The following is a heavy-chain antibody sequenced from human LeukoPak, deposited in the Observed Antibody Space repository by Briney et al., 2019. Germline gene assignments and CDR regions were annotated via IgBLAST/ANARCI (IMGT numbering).Heavy chain of an antibody. D-gene: IGHD5-18*01. CDR1: GGSFSSYY. CDR3: ARSRGYSYGTTFLDY. V-gene: IGHV4-59*08. J-gene: IGHJ4*02. CDR2: IYYSGST. Sequence: PSETLSLTCTVSGGSFSSYYWSWIRQPPGKGLEWIGYIYYSGSTNYNPSLKSRVTISVDTSKTQFSLKLSSVTAADTAVYYCARSRGYSYGTTFLDYWGQGTLVTVSS.